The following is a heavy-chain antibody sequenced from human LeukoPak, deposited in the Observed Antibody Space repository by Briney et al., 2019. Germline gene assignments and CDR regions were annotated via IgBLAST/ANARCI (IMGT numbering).Heavy chain of an antibody. V-gene: IGHV1-8*01. CDR2: MNTNSGNT. CDR3: ARGPPYYGPYCYYMDV. CDR1: GYTFTCYD. D-gene: IGHD3-10*01. J-gene: IGHJ6*03. Sequence: ASVTVSRKGSGYTFTCYDINWLRQPTGQGLAWMGCMNTNSGNTGYAQKFQGRVTMTRNTSISTAYMELSSLRSEDTAVYYCARGPPYYGPYCYYMDVWGKGTTVTVSS.